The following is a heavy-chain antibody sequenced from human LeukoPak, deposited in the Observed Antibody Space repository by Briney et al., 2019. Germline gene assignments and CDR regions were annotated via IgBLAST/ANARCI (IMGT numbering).Heavy chain of an antibody. D-gene: IGHD3-16*02. J-gene: IGHJ4*02. CDR1: GGSISSSSYY. CDR2: IYYSGST. CDR3: ARWEDLSYLDY. V-gene: IGHV4-39*07. Sequence: PSETLSLTCTVSGGSISSSSYYWGWIRQPPGKGLEWMGSIYYSGSTYYNPSLKSRVTISVDTSKNQFSLKLSSVTAADTAVYYCARWEDLSYLDYWGQGTLVTVSS.